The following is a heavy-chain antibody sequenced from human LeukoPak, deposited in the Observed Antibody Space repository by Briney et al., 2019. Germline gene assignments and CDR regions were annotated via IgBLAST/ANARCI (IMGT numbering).Heavy chain of an antibody. Sequence: ASVKVSCKASGYTFTSYGISWVRQAPGQGLEWMGWICAYNGNTNYAQKLQGRVTMTTDTSTSTAYMELRSLRSDDTAVYYCARDPHYDILTGPATNDAFDIWGQGTMVTVSS. J-gene: IGHJ3*02. CDR3: ARDPHYDILTGPATNDAFDI. CDR1: GYTFTSYG. D-gene: IGHD3-9*01. V-gene: IGHV1-18*01. CDR2: ICAYNGNT.